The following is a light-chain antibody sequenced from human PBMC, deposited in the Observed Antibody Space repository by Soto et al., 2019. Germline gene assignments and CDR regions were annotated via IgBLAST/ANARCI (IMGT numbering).Light chain of an antibody. CDR2: GNS. Sequence: QSVLTQPPSVSGAPGQGVTISCTGSSSNIGAGYDVHWYQQLPGTAPKLLIYGNSNRPSGVPDRFSGSKSGTSASLAITGLQAEDEADYYCQSYYSSLSGPYYVFGTGTKLTVL. J-gene: IGLJ1*01. V-gene: IGLV1-40*01. CDR3: QSYYSSLSGPYYV. CDR1: SSNIGAGYD.